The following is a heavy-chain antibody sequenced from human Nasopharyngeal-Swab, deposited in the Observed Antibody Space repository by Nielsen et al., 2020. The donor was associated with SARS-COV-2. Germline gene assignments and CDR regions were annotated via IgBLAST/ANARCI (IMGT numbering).Heavy chain of an antibody. J-gene: IGHJ4*02. D-gene: IGHD3-16*02. CDR3: AILNYDYVWGSYRKGDY. Sequence: ASVKVSCKASRYTFTSYYMHWVRQAPGQGLEWMGIINPSGGSTSYAQKFQGRVTMTRDTSTSTVYMELSSLRSEDTAVYYCAILNYDYVWGSYRKGDYWGQGTLVTVSS. V-gene: IGHV1-46*01. CDR1: RYTFTSYY. CDR2: INPSGGST.